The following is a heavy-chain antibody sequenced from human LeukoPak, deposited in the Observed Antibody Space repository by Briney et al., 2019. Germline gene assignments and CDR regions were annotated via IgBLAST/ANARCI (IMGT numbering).Heavy chain of an antibody. J-gene: IGHJ5*02. CDR1: GFTFDDYA. CDR3: ARTTPFDP. D-gene: IGHD1-7*01. CDR2: ISWNSGSI. Sequence: GRSLRLSCAASGFTFDDYAMHWVRQAPGKGLEWVSGISWNSGSIGYADSVKGRFTISRDNAKNSLYLQMNSLRAEDTAVYYCARTTPFDPWGQGTLVTVSS. V-gene: IGHV3-9*01.